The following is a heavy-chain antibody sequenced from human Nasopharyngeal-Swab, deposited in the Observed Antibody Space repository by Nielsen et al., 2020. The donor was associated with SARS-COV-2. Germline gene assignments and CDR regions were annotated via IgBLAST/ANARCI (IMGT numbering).Heavy chain of an antibody. Sequence: SETLSPTCAVSGGSISSGGYSWSWIRQPPGKGLDWIGYIYHSGSTYYNPSLKSRVTISVDRSKNQFSLKLSSVTAADTAVYYCARASITPTFRYFDYWGQGTLVTVSS. D-gene: IGHD3-16*01. CDR2: IYHSGST. CDR3: ARASITPTFRYFDY. J-gene: IGHJ4*02. CDR1: GGSISSGGYS. V-gene: IGHV4-30-2*01.